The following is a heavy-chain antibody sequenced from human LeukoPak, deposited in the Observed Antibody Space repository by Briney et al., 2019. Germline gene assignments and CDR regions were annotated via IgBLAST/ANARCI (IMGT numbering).Heavy chain of an antibody. CDR3: AKVGLGSTYNYYFDY. J-gene: IGHJ4*02. D-gene: IGHD5-24*01. CDR2: ISWDGGYT. V-gene: IGHV3-43*01. CDR1: GFTFDDYT. Sequence: PGGSLRLSCAASGFTFDDYTMHWVRHPPGQGLEDISLISWDGGYTSYADSVKGRFTISRDNSKNSLYLQMNSLRTEDTALYYCAKVGLGSTYNYYFDYWGPGTLVTVSS.